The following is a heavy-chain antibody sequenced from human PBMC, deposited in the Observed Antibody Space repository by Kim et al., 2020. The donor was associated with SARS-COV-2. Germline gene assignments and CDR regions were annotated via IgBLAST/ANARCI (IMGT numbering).Heavy chain of an antibody. J-gene: IGHJ6*02. Sequence: SVKVSCKASGGTFSSYAISWVRQAPGQGLEWMGGIIPIFGTANYAQKFQGRVTITADESTSTAYMELSSLRSEDTAVYYCARSCSGGSCYFVGYYYYYGMDVWGQGTTVTVSS. D-gene: IGHD2-15*01. CDR1: GGTFSSYA. CDR3: ARSCSGGSCYFVGYYYYYGMDV. CDR2: IIPIFGTA. V-gene: IGHV1-69*13.